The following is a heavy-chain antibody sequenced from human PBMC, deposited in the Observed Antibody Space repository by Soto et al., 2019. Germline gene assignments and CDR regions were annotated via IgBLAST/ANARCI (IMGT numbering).Heavy chain of an antibody. CDR3: AREQFGGVIVNTYYYMDV. D-gene: IGHD3-16*02. J-gene: IGHJ6*03. V-gene: IGHV3-21*01. Sequence: ESGGGMVKPGGSLRLSCAASGFTFSSYSMNWVRQAPGKGLEWVSSISSSSSYIYYADSVKGRFTISRDNAKNSLYLQMNSLRAEDTAVYYCAREQFGGVIVNTYYYMDVWGKGTTVAVSS. CDR2: ISSSSSYI. CDR1: GFTFSSYS.